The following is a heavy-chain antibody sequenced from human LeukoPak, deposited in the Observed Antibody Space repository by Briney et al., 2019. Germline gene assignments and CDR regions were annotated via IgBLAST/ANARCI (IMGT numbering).Heavy chain of an antibody. CDR2: INHSGST. CDR3: ARQNFVVVTAILIFDY. J-gene: IGHJ4*02. D-gene: IGHD2-21*02. V-gene: IGHV4-34*01. Sequence: PSETLSLTCAVYGGSFSGYYWSWIRQPPGKGLEWIGEINHSGSTNYNPSLNSRVTLSVDSSQNQFSLKLTSVTAADTAVYYCARQNFVVVTAILIFDYWGQGTLVTVSS. CDR1: GGSFSGYY.